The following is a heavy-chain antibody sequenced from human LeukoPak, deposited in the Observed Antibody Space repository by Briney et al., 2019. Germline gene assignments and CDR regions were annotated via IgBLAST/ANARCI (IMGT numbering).Heavy chain of an antibody. CDR2: IYTSGST. Sequence: SETLSLTCTVSGGSISSYYWSWIRQPPGKGLEWIGYIYTSGSTNYNPSLKSRVTLSVDTSKNQFSLKLSSVTAADTAVYYCARTPRVASRWGPIDYWGQGTLVTVSS. D-gene: IGHD2-15*01. CDR1: GGSISSYY. J-gene: IGHJ4*02. V-gene: IGHV4-4*09. CDR3: ARTPRVASRWGPIDY.